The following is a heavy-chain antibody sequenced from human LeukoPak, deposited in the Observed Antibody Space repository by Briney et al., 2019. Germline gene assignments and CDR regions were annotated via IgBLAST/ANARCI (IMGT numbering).Heavy chain of an antibody. Sequence: SETLSLTCTVSGGSISSYYWSWIRQPPGKGLEWIGYIYYSGSTNYDPSLKSRVTLSVDTSKKQFSLKLSSVTAADTAVYYCARDRSLDYWGQGTLVTVSS. V-gene: IGHV4-59*01. J-gene: IGHJ4*02. CDR3: ARDRSLDY. D-gene: IGHD1-26*01. CDR2: IYYSGST. CDR1: GGSISSYY.